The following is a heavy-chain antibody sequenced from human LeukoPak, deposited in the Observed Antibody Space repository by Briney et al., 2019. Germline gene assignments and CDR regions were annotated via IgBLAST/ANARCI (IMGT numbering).Heavy chain of an antibody. J-gene: IGHJ4*02. CDR2: ISTYNDNT. CDR3: AREVGRGFDY. Sequence: ASVKVSCKASGYTFTIYGITWVRQAPGQGLEWMGWISTYNDNTNYAQNLQGRVTMTTDTSTRTAYMEVRSLRSDDTAVYYCAREVGRGFDYWGQGTLVTVSS. D-gene: IGHD1-26*01. CDR1: GYTFTIYG. V-gene: IGHV1-18*01.